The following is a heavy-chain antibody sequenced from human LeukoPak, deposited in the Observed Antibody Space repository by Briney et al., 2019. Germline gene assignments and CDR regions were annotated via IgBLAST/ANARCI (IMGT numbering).Heavy chain of an antibody. CDR2: IYPGDSDT. V-gene: IGHV5-51*01. J-gene: IGHJ5*02. D-gene: IGHD3-10*01. Sequence: TGESLKISFKGSGYSFTSYWIGWVRQMPGKGLEWMGIIYPGDSDTRYSPSFQGQVTISADKSISTAYLQWSSLKASDTAMYYCARQGESRLDWFDPWGQGTLVTVSS. CDR3: ARQGESRLDWFDP. CDR1: GYSFTSYW.